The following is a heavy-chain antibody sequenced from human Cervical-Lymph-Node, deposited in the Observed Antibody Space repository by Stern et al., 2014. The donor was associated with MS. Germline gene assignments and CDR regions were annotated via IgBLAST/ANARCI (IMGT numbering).Heavy chain of an antibody. V-gene: IGHV7-4-1*02. CDR3: ARDHYDNTHFDS. CDR2: INTYTGNP. D-gene: IGHD3-9*01. Sequence: VQLVESGSELKKPGASVKVSCKASGYIVTNYAMNWVRQAPGQGLAWMGWINTYTGNPTYAQNFTGRFVFSLDTSVSTAYLQISSLKGEDTAMYFCARDHYDNTHFDSWGQGTLVTVSS. CDR1: GYIVTNYA. J-gene: IGHJ4*02.